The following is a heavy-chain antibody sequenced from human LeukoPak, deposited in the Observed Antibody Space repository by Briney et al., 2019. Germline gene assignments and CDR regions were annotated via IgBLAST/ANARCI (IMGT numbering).Heavy chain of an antibody. J-gene: IGHJ6*03. D-gene: IGHD2-21*02. CDR1: GYTFTTNA. Sequence: APVKVSCKASGYTFTTNAISWVRQAPGQGLEWMGWINPNSGGTNYAQKFQGRVTMTRDTSISTAYMELSRLRSDDTAVYYCARDRGVTLYYYYMDVWGKGTTDTVSS. CDR2: INPNSGGT. V-gene: IGHV1-2*02. CDR3: ARDRGVTLYYYYMDV.